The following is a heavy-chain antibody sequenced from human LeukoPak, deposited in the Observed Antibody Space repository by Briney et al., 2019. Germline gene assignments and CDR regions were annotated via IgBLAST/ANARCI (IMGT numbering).Heavy chain of an antibody. V-gene: IGHV4-59*01. CDR2: IHYTGST. CDR1: GDSINNYY. Sequence: PSETLSLTCTVSGDSINNYYWSWIRQSPGKGLECIGYIHYTGSTNYNPSLKSRVTISVETSKNQFSLKLKSVTAADTAVYYCARGGYYGSGNDFRFDPWGQGTLVTVSS. CDR3: ARGGYYGSGNDFRFDP. D-gene: IGHD3-10*01. J-gene: IGHJ5*02.